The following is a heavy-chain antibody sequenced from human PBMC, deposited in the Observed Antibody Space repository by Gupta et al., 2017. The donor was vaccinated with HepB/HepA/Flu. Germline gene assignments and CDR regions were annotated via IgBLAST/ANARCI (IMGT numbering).Heavy chain of an antibody. Sequence: QVQLVQSGAEVKKPGASVKVSCKASGYTFTGYYMHWVRQAPGQGLEWMGWINPNSGGTNYAQKFQGWVTMTRDTSISTAYMELSRLRSDDTAVYYCARGDAPPGGPAADPAFDYWGQGTLVTVSS. CDR3: ARGDAPPGGPAADPAFDY. V-gene: IGHV1-2*04. J-gene: IGHJ4*02. D-gene: IGHD2-2*01. CDR2: INPNSGGT. CDR1: GYTFTGYY.